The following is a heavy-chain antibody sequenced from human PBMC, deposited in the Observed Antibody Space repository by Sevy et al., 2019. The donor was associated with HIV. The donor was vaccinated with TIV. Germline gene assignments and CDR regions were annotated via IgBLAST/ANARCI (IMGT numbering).Heavy chain of an antibody. Sequence: SETLSLTCAVYGGSFSGYYWSWIRQPPGKGLEWIGEINHSGSTNYNPSLKSRVTISVDTSKNQFSLKLSSVTAADTAVYYCARARVESIAAAGIPPNWFDPWGQGTLVTVSS. D-gene: IGHD6-13*01. CDR2: INHSGST. J-gene: IGHJ5*02. V-gene: IGHV4-34*01. CDR3: ARARVESIAAAGIPPNWFDP. CDR1: GGSFSGYY.